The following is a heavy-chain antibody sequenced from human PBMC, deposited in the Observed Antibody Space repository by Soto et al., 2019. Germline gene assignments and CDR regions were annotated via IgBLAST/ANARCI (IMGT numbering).Heavy chain of an antibody. CDR3: ARGGFSSSGYYYYMDV. CDR1: GGSINSHY. CDR2: IYYSGST. Sequence: SETLSLTCTVSGGSINSHYWSWIRQPPGKGLEWIGHIYYSGSTNYNPSLKSRVTISVDTSKNQFSLKVSSVTAADAAVYFCARGGFSSSGYYYYMDVWGRGPTVTVS. V-gene: IGHV4-59*11. J-gene: IGHJ6*03. D-gene: IGHD6-13*01.